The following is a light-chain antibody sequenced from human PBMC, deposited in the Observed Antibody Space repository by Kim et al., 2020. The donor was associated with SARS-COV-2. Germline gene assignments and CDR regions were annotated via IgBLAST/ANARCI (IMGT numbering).Light chain of an antibody. J-gene: IGLJ3*02. CDR1: NMGSKS. Sequence: APGKRARSTCGGNNMGSKSENWYQQKPGQAPVLVIHYDRDRPSGIPERFSGSNSGNTATLTISKVEAGDEADYYCQVWDSSSDHRVFGGGTQLTVL. CDR3: QVWDSSSDHRV. V-gene: IGLV3-21*04. CDR2: YDR.